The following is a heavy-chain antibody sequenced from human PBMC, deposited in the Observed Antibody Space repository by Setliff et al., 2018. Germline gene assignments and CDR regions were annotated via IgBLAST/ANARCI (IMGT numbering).Heavy chain of an antibody. Sequence: ETLSLTCTVSGGSINSDSHYWSWIRQPPGKGLEWIAYVYYSGSTNYNPSLKSRITISIDTSKNQFSLEMTSVTAADTAVYYCARLRPIGSLDVWGKGTTVTVSS. D-gene: IGHD2-15*01. CDR1: GGSINSDSHY. J-gene: IGHJ6*04. V-gene: IGHV4-61*01. CDR2: VYYSGST. CDR3: ARLRPIGSLDV.